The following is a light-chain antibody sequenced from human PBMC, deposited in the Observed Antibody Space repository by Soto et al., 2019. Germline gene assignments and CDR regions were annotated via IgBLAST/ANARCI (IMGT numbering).Light chain of an antibody. Sequence: QSALTQPASVSGSPGQSITISCTGSSSDVGDNPYVSWYQQHAGKAPKLIIYDVTNRPSGVSNRFSGSKSGNTASLTISGLQAEDEADYYCSSYRSSTTGVFGGGTKLTVL. V-gene: IGLV2-14*01. J-gene: IGLJ3*02. CDR2: DVT. CDR3: SSYRSSTTGV. CDR1: SSDVGDNPY.